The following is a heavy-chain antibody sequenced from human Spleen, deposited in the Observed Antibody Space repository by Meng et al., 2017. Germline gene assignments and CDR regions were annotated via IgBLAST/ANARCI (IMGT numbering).Heavy chain of an antibody. Sequence: VRLQVSGPGLMKPSGALSLTCAVSGGSISSSNWWSWVRQSPGKGLEWIGEFYHSGSTNYNSSLKSRVTMSGDKSKNQFSLKLRSVTAADTAVYYCARGRGSGWYFHHFDYWGQGTLVTV. CDR2: FYHSGST. J-gene: IGHJ4*02. V-gene: IGHV4-4*02. CDR1: GGSISSSNW. D-gene: IGHD6-19*01. CDR3: ARGRGSGWYFHHFDY.